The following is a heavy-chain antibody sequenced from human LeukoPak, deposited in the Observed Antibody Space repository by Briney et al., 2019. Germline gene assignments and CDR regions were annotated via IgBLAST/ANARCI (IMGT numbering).Heavy chain of an antibody. V-gene: IGHV3-30-3*01. CDR2: ISYDGSNK. Sequence: GGSLRLSCAASGFTVSSYAMHWVRQAPGKGLEWVAVISYDGSNKYYADSVKGRFTISRDDSKNTLYLQMNSLRAEDTAVYYCARERGRAFDYWGQGTLVTVSS. J-gene: IGHJ4*02. CDR3: ARERGRAFDY. CDR1: GFTVSSYA.